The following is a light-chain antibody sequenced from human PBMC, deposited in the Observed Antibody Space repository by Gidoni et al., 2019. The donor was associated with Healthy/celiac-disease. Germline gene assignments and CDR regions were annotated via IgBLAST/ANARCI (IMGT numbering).Light chain of an antibody. J-gene: IGKJ4*01. V-gene: IGKV3-11*01. Sequence: EIVLTQSSATLSLSPGERATLSCRASQSVRSYLAWYQQKPGQAPRLLIYDASNRATGIPARFSGSGSGTDFTLTISSLEPEDFAVYYCQQRSNWPALTFGGGTKVEIK. CDR1: QSVRSY. CDR3: QQRSNWPALT. CDR2: DAS.